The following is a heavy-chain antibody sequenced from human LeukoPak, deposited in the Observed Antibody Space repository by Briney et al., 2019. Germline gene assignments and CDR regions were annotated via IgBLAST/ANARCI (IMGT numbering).Heavy chain of an antibody. Sequence: GASVKVSCKASGYSFTNCGITWVRQAPGQGLEWMGWISGYSGNTNYAQKLQGRVTMTTDTSTSTAYMELRSLRSDDTAVYYCARGGLSSTRKTSFDYWGQGTLVTVSS. CDR3: ARGGLSSTRKTSFDY. CDR2: ISGYSGNT. D-gene: IGHD2-2*01. V-gene: IGHV1-18*01. CDR1: GYSFTNCG. J-gene: IGHJ4*02.